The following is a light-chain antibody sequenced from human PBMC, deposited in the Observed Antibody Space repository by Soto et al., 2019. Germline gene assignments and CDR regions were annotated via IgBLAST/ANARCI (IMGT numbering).Light chain of an antibody. V-gene: IGLV2-14*01. Sequence: QSALTQPASVSGSPGQSITISCTGTSSDVGSYNYVSWYQQHPGKAPKLMIYEVRDRPSGISSRFSGSNSGNSASLTISGLQTEDEADYYCSSYTSRSILFGTGTKVTVL. CDR2: EVR. J-gene: IGLJ1*01. CDR3: SSYTSRSIL. CDR1: SSDVGSYNY.